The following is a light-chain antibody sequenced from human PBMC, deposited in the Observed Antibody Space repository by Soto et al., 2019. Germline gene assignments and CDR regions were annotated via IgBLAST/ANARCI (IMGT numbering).Light chain of an antibody. V-gene: IGKV3-20*01. CDR3: QQYDSSHLT. Sequence: ENVLTQSPGTLSLSPGERATLSCRASQSVTSSYLAWYQQKPGQAPSLLIYGTSSRATGIPHRFSGSGSGTDFTLTISRLEPEDFAVYYCQQYDSSHLTFGGGTKVEIK. CDR2: GTS. CDR1: QSVTSSY. J-gene: IGKJ4*01.